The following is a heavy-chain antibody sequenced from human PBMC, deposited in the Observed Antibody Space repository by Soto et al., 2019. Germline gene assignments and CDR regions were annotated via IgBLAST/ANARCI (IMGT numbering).Heavy chain of an antibody. CDR2: MYSDGRT. CDR3: ARYYGAGSYFFDP. Sequence: VQLVESGGCLIHPGGSLRLSCVGSGVSVSSNYMAWVRQAPGKGLERVAVMYSDGRTYYADCVEGRFTISRDDSKNTLYFQMNSLRAEDTAVYYCARYYGAGSYFFDPWGQGALVTVSS. D-gene: IGHD3-10*01. V-gene: IGHV3-53*01. CDR1: GVSVSSNY. J-gene: IGHJ5*02.